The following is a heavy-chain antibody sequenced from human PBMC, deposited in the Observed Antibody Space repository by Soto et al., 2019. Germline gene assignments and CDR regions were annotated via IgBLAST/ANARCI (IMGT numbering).Heavy chain of an antibody. Sequence: ASLKVSCKASGYTFTGYYMHWVRQAPGQGLEWMGWINPNSGGTNYAQKFQGWVTMTRDTSISTAYMELSRLRSDDTAVYYCARGYCSSTSCYAGEDFDYWGQGTLVTVSS. J-gene: IGHJ4*02. CDR2: INPNSGGT. CDR3: ARGYCSSTSCYAGEDFDY. V-gene: IGHV1-2*04. D-gene: IGHD2-2*01. CDR1: GYTFTGYY.